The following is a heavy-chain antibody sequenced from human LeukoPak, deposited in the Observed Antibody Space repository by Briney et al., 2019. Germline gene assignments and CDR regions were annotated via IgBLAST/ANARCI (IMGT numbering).Heavy chain of an antibody. Sequence: SETLSLTCTVSGGSISSSSYYWGWIRQPPGKGLEWIGSIYYSGSTYYNPSLKSRVTISVDTSKNKFSLKLSAVTAADTAVYYCARGVHGDYRRYFDLWGRGTLVTVSS. D-gene: IGHD4-17*01. CDR2: IYYSGST. CDR1: GGSISSSSYY. J-gene: IGHJ2*01. V-gene: IGHV4-39*07. CDR3: ARGVHGDYRRYFDL.